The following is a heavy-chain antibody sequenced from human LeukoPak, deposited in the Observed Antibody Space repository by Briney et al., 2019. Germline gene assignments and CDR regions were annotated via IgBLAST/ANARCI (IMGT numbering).Heavy chain of an antibody. CDR1: GGSFSGYY. J-gene: IGHJ4*02. D-gene: IGHD2-2*01. CDR3: ARELVVVPAAVDY. V-gene: IGHV4-34*01. Sequence: SETLSLTCAVYGGSFSGYYWSWIRQPPGKGLEWIGEINHSGSTNYNPSLKSRVTISVDTSKNQFSLKLSSVTAADTAVYYCARELVVVPAAVDYRGQGTLVTVSS. CDR2: INHSGST.